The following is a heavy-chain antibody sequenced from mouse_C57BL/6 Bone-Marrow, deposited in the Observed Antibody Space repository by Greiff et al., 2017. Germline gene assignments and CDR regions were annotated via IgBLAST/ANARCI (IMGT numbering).Heavy chain of an antibody. Sequence: VQRVESGAELVKPGASVKLSCKASGYTFTEYTIHWVKQRSGQGLEWIGWFYPGSGSIKYNEKFKDKATLTAGKSSSTVYMELSRLTSEDSAVYFCARHEGFYLYFDYWGQGTTLTVSS. CDR3: ARHEGFYLYFDY. D-gene: IGHD5-1*01. J-gene: IGHJ2*01. CDR2: FYPGSGSI. CDR1: GYTFTEYT. V-gene: IGHV1-62-2*01.